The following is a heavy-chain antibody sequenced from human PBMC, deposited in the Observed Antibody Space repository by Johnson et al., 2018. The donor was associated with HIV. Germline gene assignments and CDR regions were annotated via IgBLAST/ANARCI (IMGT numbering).Heavy chain of an antibody. CDR1: GFTFSDYY. CDR3: ARPIFGVVSSPVDAFGV. J-gene: IGHJ3*01. V-gene: IGHV3-20*04. CDR2: INWNGGTT. Sequence: VQLVESGGGLVQPGDSLRLSCVASGFTFSDYYMSWIRQAPGTGLEWVSGINWNGGTTFSADAVKGRFTISRDNAKNSLYLQMNSLRAEDTALYYCARPIFGVVSSPVDAFGVWGQGTMVTVSS. D-gene: IGHD3-3*01.